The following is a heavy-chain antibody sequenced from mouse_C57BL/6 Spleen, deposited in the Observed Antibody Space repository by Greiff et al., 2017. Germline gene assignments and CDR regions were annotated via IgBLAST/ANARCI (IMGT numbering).Heavy chain of an antibody. J-gene: IGHJ2*01. CDR2: IYPGDGDT. D-gene: IGHD3-3*01. CDR3: ARGTGYFDY. V-gene: IGHV1-80*01. Sequence: QVQLQQSGAELVKPGASVKISCKASGYAFSSYWMNWVKQRTGKGLEWIGQIYPGDGDTNYNGKFKGKATLTADNASSTAYMQLSSLTSEDAAVYFCARGTGYFDYWGQGTTLTVSS. CDR1: GYAFSSYW.